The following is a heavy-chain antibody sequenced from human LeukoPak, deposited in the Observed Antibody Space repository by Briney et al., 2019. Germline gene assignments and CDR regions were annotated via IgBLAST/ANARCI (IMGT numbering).Heavy chain of an antibody. V-gene: IGHV3-23*01. D-gene: IGHD6-6*01. CDR2: ISDSGGST. CDR1: GLTFSSYA. CDR3: AKDLGIVARPVNDY. J-gene: IGHJ4*02. Sequence: GGSLRLSCAASGLTFSSYAMSWVRQAPGKGLEWVSGISDSGGSTYYADSVKGRFTISRDNPKNTLYLQMNSLRAEDTAVYYCAKDLGIVARPVNDYWGQGTLVTVSS.